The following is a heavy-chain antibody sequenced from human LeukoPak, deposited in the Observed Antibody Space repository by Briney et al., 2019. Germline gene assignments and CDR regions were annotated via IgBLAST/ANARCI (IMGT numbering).Heavy chain of an antibody. J-gene: IGHJ4*02. CDR2: IYSGGST. V-gene: IGHV3-66*01. Sequence: PGGSLRLSCAASGFTVSSNYMSWVRQAPGKGLEWVSVIYSGGSTYYADSVKGRFTISRDNSENTLYLQVNSLRAEDTAVYYCAKGGHYYDSSGYLAHFDYWGQGTLVTVSS. CDR1: GFTVSSNY. CDR3: AKGGHYYDSSGYLAHFDY. D-gene: IGHD3-22*01.